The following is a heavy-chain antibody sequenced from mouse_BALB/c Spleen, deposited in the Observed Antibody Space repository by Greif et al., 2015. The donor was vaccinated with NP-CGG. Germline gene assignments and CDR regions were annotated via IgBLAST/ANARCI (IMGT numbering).Heavy chain of an antibody. CDR3: ANWDWYFDV. J-gene: IGHJ1*01. Sequence: VQLKESGAEIVKPGASVKLSCTASGFNIKDTYMHWVKQRPEQGLEWIGRIDPANGNTKYDPKFQGKATITADTSSNTAYLQLSSLTSEDTAVYYCANWDWYFDVWGAGTTVTVSS. CDR2: IDPANGNT. D-gene: IGHD4-1*01. V-gene: IGHV14-3*02. CDR1: GFNIKDTY.